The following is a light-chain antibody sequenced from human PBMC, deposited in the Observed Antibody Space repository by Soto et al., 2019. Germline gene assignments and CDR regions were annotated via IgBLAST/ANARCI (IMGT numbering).Light chain of an antibody. CDR1: QTMSTY. V-gene: IGKV1-39*01. CDR3: QQSDSTPYT. CDR2: DAS. Sequence: DIQMTQSPSSLSASLGDRVTITCRASQTMSTYLNWYQQKPGKAPRLLIYDASSLLSGVPSRFSGSGSGTDFTLTIASLQPEDFSTYYCQQSDSTPYTFGQGTKVEI. J-gene: IGKJ2*01.